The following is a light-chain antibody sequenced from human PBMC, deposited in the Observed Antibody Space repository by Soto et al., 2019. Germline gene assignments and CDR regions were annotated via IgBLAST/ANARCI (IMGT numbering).Light chain of an antibody. CDR2: EVS. CDR3: SSYAGSNNFDVV. CDR1: SSDVGGYNY. Sequence: QSALTQPPSASGSPGQSVTISCTGTSSDVGGYNYVSWYQQHPGKAPKLMIYEVSKRPSGVPDRFSGSKSGNTASLTVSGLHAEDEADYYCSSYAGSNNFDVVFGGGTKLTVL. J-gene: IGLJ2*01. V-gene: IGLV2-8*01.